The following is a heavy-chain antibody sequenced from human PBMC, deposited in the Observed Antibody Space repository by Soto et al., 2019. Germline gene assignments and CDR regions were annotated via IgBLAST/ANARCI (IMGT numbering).Heavy chain of an antibody. CDR1: GFTFSSYS. J-gene: IGHJ4*02. Sequence: VQVVESGGGLVKPGGSLRLSCAASGFTFSSYSMNWVRQAPGKGLEWVSYISSSSSYIYNADSVKGRFTISRDNAKNSLYLQMNSLRAEDTAVYYCARAWYCSSNSCPFDYWGQGTLVTVSS. CDR2: ISSSSSYI. CDR3: ARAWYCSSNSCPFDY. D-gene: IGHD2-2*01. V-gene: IGHV3-21*01.